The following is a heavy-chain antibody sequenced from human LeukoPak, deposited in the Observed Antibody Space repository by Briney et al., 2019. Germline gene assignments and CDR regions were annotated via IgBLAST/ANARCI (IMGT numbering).Heavy chain of an antibody. CDR3: ASESVAAAGAIIHWGDYYGMDV. D-gene: IGHD6-13*01. CDR2: TYYRSKWYN. Sequence: SQTLSLTCAISGDSVSSNSAAWNWIRQSPSKGLEWLRRTYYRSKWYNDYAVSVKSRITINPDTSKNQFSLQLNSVTPEDTAVYYCASESVAAAGAIIHWGDYYGMDVWGQGTTVTVSS. J-gene: IGHJ6*02. V-gene: IGHV6-1*01. CDR1: GDSVSSNSAA.